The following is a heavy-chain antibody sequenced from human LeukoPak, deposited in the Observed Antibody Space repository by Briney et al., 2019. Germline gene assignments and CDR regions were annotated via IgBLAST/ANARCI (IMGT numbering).Heavy chain of an antibody. CDR1: GGSISSYY. CDR3: ARQPISGYEPNFDY. Sequence: PSETLSLTCTVSGGSISSYYWSWIRQPPGKGLEWIGYIYYSGSTYYNPSLKSRVTISVDTSKNQFSLKLSSVTAADTAVYYCARQPISGYEPNFDYWGQGTLVTVSS. V-gene: IGHV4-59*04. J-gene: IGHJ4*02. CDR2: IYYSGST. D-gene: IGHD5-12*01.